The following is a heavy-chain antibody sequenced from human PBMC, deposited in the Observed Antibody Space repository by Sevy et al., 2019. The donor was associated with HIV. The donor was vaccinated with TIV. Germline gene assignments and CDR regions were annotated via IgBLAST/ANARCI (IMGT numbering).Heavy chain of an antibody. V-gene: IGHV3-9*01. D-gene: IGHD5-12*01. CDR1: GFTFSSYS. CDR2: LSRHIRTI. CDR3: VKDKVDGDSGYGLFDF. J-gene: IGHJ4*02. Sequence: GGSLRLSCVGSGFTFSSYSFNWVRLAPGKGLEWVSGLSRHIRTIGYADSVKGRFTISRDNARNSLYLQMNSLRAEDTAFYYCVKDKVDGDSGYGLFDFWGQGTLVTVSS.